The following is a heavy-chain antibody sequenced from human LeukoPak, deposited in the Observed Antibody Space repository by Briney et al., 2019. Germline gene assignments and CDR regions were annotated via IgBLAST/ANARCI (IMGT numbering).Heavy chain of an antibody. CDR2: VSVSGA. V-gene: IGHV3-23*01. J-gene: IGHJ4*02. CDR3: AKDSNSVIMWFEN. Sequence: GGSLRLSCAASGFTFSNYAMSWARQAPGKGRDWVSGVSVSGAHYADSVKGRFTVSRDSSKETLYLQLNSLRPEDTAVYYCAKDSNSVIMWFENWGQGTLVTVSS. CDR1: GFTFSNYA. D-gene: IGHD3-10*01.